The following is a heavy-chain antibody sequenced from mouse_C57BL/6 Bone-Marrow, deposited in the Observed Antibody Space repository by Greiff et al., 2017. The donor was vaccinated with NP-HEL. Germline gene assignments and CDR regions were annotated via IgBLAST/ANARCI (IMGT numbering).Heavy chain of an antibody. CDR3: VRKEEGFYYGNYAWFAY. D-gene: IGHD2-1*01. CDR1: GSTFTSYW. V-gene: IGHV1-55*01. J-gene: IGHJ3*01. CDR2: IYPGSCST. Sequence: QVHLQQPGAELVKPGASVKMSCKASGSTFTSYWITWVKQRPGQGLEWLGDIYPGSCSTNYNEKFKSKATLTVDTSSSTAYMQLSSLTSEDSAVYYCVRKEEGFYYGNYAWFAYWGQGTLVTVSA.